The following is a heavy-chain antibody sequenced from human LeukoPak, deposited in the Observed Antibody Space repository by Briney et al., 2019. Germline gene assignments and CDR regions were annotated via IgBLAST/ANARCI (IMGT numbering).Heavy chain of an antibody. CDR3: ARDRYYGLGIFDF. J-gene: IGHJ4*02. CDR1: GFTFNTYE. D-gene: IGHD3-10*01. CDR2: ISSSGSTI. Sequence: GGSLRLSCAASGFTFNTYEMNWVRQAPGKGLEWVSYISSSGSTIHYADSVKGRFTISRDNAKNSLYLQMNSLRAEDTAVYYCARDRYYGLGIFDFWGQGTLVTVSS. V-gene: IGHV3-48*03.